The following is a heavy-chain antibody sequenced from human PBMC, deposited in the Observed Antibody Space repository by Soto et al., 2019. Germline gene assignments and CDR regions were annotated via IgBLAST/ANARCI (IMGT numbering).Heavy chain of an antibody. CDR3: AAYTSGWPTPWN. CDR2: INPNGGTT. J-gene: IGHJ4*01. V-gene: IGHV1-46*01. Sequence: QVQLVQSGAVVTKPGVSVKVSCKASGYTFTSYYMHWVRQAPGQRLEYMGIINPNGGTTHYAQKFQGRVTMTRDTSTSTLYMELSSLRSEDTAMYYCAAYTSGWPTPWNWGHGTLLTVSS. D-gene: IGHD6-19*01. CDR1: GYTFTSYY.